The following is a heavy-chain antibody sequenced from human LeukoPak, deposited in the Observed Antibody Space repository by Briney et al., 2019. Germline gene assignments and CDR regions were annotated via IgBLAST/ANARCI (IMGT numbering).Heavy chain of an antibody. D-gene: IGHD3-3*01. V-gene: IGHV4-59*01. CDR2: IYYSGST. CDR3: ARAPLIYYFCSGYTQNPPDAFDI. CDR1: GGSISSYY. Sequence: SETVSLTCTVSGGSISSYYWSWLRQPPGKGLEWIGYIYYSGSTNYNPSLKSRVTISVDTSKNQFSLKLSSVTAADTAVYYCARAPLIYYFCSGYTQNPPDAFDIWGQGTMVTVSS. J-gene: IGHJ3*02.